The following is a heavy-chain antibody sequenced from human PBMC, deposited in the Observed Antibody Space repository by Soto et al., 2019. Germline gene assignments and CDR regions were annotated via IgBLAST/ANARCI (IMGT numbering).Heavy chain of an antibody. Sequence: SVKVSCKISGGTFSRYSISWVRQAPGQGLEWMGGIVPIFGTTNYAEKFQDRVTIPTDESATTAHMELSNLRSEDTAVYYCARPDEGGYTSNHHYYYALDVGGQGTAVTVSS. V-gene: IGHV1-69*05. D-gene: IGHD2-2*02. CDR2: IVPIFGTT. CDR3: ARPDEGGYTSNHHYYYALDV. J-gene: IGHJ6*02. CDR1: GGTFSRYS.